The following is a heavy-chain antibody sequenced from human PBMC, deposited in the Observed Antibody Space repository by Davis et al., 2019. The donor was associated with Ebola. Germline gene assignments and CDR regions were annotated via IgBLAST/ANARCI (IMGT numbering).Heavy chain of an antibody. CDR3: ARRIITMVRGVIITSDWFDP. D-gene: IGHD3-10*01. Sequence: SETLSLTCTVYGGSFSGYYWSWIRQPPGKGLEWIGEINHSGSTNYNPSLKSRVTISVDTSKNQFSLKLSSVTAADTAVYYCARRIITMVRGVIITSDWFDPWGQGTLVTVSS. CDR2: INHSGST. CDR1: GGSFSGYY. V-gene: IGHV4-34*01. J-gene: IGHJ5*02.